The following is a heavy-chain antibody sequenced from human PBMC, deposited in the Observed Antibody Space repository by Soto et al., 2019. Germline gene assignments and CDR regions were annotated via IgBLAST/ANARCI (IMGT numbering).Heavy chain of an antibody. CDR1: GGSISSGDYY. CDR2: IYYSGST. D-gene: IGHD3-22*01. Sequence: SETLSLTCTVSGGSISSGDYYWSWIRQPPGKGLEWIGYIYYSGSTCYNPSLKSRVTISVDTSKNQFSLKLSSVTAADTAVYYCARVRIQYYYDSAYFDYWGRGTLVTVSS. V-gene: IGHV4-30-4*01. J-gene: IGHJ4*02. CDR3: ARVRIQYYYDSAYFDY.